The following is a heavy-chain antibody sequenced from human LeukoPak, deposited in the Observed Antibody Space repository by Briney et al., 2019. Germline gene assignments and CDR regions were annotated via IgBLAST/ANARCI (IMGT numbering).Heavy chain of an antibody. V-gene: IGHV1-69*05. CDR1: GGTFSSYA. J-gene: IGHJ4*02. CDR2: IIPIFGTA. CDR3: ARTAFSGSYYDY. Sequence: AASVKVSCKASGGTFSSYAIGWVRQAPGQGLEWMGRIIPIFGTANYAQKFQGRVTITTDESTSTAYMELSSLRSEDTAVYYCARTAFSGSYYDYWGQGTLVTVSS. D-gene: IGHD1-26*01.